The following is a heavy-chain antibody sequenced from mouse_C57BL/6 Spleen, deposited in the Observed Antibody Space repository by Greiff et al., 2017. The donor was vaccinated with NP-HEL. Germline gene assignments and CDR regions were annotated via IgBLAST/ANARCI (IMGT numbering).Heavy chain of an antibody. Sequence: VKLQQSGPELVKPGASVKISCKASGYAFSSSWMNWVKQRPGKGLEWIGRIYPGDGDTNYNGKFKGKATLTADKSSSTAYMQLSSLTSEDSAVYFCARTDPPAYWGQGTLVTVSA. CDR3: ARTDPPAY. CDR2: IYPGDGDT. CDR1: GYAFSSSW. J-gene: IGHJ3*01. V-gene: IGHV1-82*01.